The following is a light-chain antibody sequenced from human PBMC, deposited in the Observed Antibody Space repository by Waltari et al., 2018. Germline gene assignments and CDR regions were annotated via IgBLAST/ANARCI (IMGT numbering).Light chain of an antibody. V-gene: IGKV3-11*01. Sequence: EVVLTQSPATLSLSHGERATLSCRASQSVSSYLVWYQQKPGQAPRLLISDASNRATGIPARFSGGGAGTDFTLTISSLEPEDSAVYYCQQRNTWPTVTFGGGTKVEIK. CDR2: DAS. J-gene: IGKJ4*01. CDR1: QSVSSY. CDR3: QQRNTWPTVT.